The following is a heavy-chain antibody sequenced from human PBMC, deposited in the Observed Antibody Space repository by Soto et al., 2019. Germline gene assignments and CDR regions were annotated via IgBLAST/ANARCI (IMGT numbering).Heavy chain of an antibody. CDR1: GGCITSVDYF. CDR3: VRDYNRGDWFEP. D-gene: IGHD3-10*01. CDR2: IYYSGRT. J-gene: IGHJ5*02. V-gene: IGHV4-30-4*01. Sequence: TLPLTCTFSGGCITSVDYFSIWIRQPPGKGLAWIGYIYYSGRTHYNPSIESRLTISVDTSKNQFSLELTSVTAADTAMYYCVRDYNRGDWFEPWGQG.